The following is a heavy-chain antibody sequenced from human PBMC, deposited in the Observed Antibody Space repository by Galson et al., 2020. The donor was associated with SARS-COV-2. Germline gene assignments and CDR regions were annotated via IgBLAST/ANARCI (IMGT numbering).Heavy chain of an antibody. CDR1: VGSFSGYQ. CDR3: ARDRRVSSGWPHDAFDI. CDR2: INISGST. D-gene: IGHD6-19*01. V-gene: IGHV4-34*01. Sequence: SETLSLTCAVSVGSFSGYQWSWIRQPPGQGLEWIGVINISGSTNYHPSLKSRVTISVDTSKNQFSLTLTTVTAAGTAVYYCARDRRVSSGWPHDAFDIWGQGKMVTVSS. J-gene: IGHJ3*02.